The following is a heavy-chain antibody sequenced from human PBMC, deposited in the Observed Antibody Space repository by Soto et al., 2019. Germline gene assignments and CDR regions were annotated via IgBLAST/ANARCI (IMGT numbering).Heavy chain of an antibody. CDR1: GFTFSSYE. V-gene: IGHV3-48*03. Sequence: EVQLVESGGGLVQPGGSLRLSCAASGFTFSSYEMNWVRQAPGKGLEWVSYISSSGSTIYYADSVKGRFTISRDNAKNSLYLQMNRLRAEDTAVYYCARLKRIFGVVIRHYGMDVWGQGTTVTVSS. J-gene: IGHJ6*02. CDR3: ARLKRIFGVVIRHYGMDV. CDR2: ISSSGSTI. D-gene: IGHD3-3*01.